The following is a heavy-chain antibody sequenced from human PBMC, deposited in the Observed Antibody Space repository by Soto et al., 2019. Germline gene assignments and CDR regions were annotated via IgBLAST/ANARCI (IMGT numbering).Heavy chain of an antibody. J-gene: IGHJ5*02. CDR3: VLFGSGSS. D-gene: IGHD2-21*01. CDR1: GFTFSSYA. CDR2: ISGGGGST. V-gene: IGHV3-23*01. Sequence: EVQLLESGGGLVQPGGSLRLSCAASGFTFSSYAMSWVRQAPGKGLEWVSAISGGGGSTYYADSVKGRFTISRDNYKTTPYMQMISMRAEDTDLYYCVLFGSGSSWGQGILVSVSA.